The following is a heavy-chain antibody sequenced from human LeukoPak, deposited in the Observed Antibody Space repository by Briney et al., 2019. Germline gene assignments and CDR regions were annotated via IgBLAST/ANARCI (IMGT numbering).Heavy chain of an antibody. CDR1: GFTFSNAW. J-gene: IGHJ4*02. CDR3: TKVAIGDFFNY. V-gene: IGHV3-15*01. D-gene: IGHD2-2*01. CDR2: IKSKTDGGTT. Sequence: PGGSLRLSCAASGFTFSNAWMSRVRQAPGKGLEWVGRIKSKTDGGTTDYAAPVKGRFTISRDDSKNTLYLQINSLKTEDTAVYYCTKVAIGDFFNYWGQGTLVTASS.